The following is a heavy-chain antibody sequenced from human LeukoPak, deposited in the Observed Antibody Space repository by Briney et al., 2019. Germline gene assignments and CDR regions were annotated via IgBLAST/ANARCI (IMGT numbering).Heavy chain of an antibody. CDR3: VRGTMIVGP. D-gene: IGHD3-22*01. Sequence: GGSLRLSCAASGFTFNGFWMTWVRQAPGKGLEWVSSINSNGGRTTYGDSVKGRFTISRDDANDSLYLLMHSLRAEDTAFYYCVRGTMIVGPWGQGTLVTVSS. CDR1: GFTFNGFW. V-gene: IGHV3-20*04. CDR2: INSNGGRT. J-gene: IGHJ5*02.